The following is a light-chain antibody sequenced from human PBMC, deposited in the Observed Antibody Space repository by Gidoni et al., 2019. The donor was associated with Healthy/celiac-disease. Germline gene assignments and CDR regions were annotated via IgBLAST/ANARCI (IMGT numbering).Light chain of an antibody. Sequence: EIVFTQPPATLSLSPGERATLSCRASQSVSSYLAWYQQKPGQAPRLLIYEAANRATGIPARFSGSGSGTDFTLTISSLEPEDFAVYYCQQRSNWPMTFGGGTKVEIK. CDR1: QSVSSY. CDR3: QQRSNWPMT. CDR2: EAA. V-gene: IGKV3-11*01. J-gene: IGKJ4*01.